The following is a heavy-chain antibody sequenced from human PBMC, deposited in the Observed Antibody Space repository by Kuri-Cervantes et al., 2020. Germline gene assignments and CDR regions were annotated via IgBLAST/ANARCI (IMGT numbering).Heavy chain of an antibody. Sequence: GESLKISCAASGFTFSSYAMHWVRQAPGKGLEWVAVISYDGSNKYYADSVKGRFTISRDNSKNTLYLQMNSLRAEDTAVYYCARDDPLGSHDAFDIWGQGTMVTVSS. D-gene: IGHD2-2*03. J-gene: IGHJ3*02. CDR2: ISYDGSNK. V-gene: IGHV3-30-3*01. CDR3: ARDDPLGSHDAFDI. CDR1: GFTFSSYA.